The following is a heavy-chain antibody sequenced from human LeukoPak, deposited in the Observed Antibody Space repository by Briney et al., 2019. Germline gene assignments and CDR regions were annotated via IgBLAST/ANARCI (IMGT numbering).Heavy chain of an antibody. CDR2: INPNSGGT. D-gene: IGHD3-16*02. V-gene: IGHV1-2*02. Sequence: GASVKVSCKASGYTFTGYFMHWVRQAPGQGLEWMGWINPNSGGTNYAQKFQGRVTMTRDTSISTAYMELSRLRSDDTAVYYCARHPGSNPHNRFDPWGQGTLVTVSS. J-gene: IGHJ5*02. CDR1: GYTFTGYF. CDR3: ARHPGSNPHNRFDP.